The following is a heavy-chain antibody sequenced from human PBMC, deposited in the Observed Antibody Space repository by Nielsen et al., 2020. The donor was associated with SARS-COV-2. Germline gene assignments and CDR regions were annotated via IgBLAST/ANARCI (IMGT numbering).Heavy chain of an antibody. CDR2: IYHSGST. J-gene: IGHJ4*02. D-gene: IGHD6-6*01. CDR1: GGSISSSNW. V-gene: IGHV4-4*02. Sequence: SETLSLTCAVSGGSISSSNWWSWVRQPPGKGLEWIGEIYHSGSTNYNPSLKSRVTISVDKSKNQFSLKLSSVTAADTAVYYCARGRSIAARPRYFDYWGQGTLVTVSS. CDR3: ARGRSIAARPRYFDY.